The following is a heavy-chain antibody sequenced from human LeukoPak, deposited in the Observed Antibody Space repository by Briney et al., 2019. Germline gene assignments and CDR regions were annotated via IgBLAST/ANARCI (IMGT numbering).Heavy chain of an antibody. Sequence: SETLSLTCTVSGGSISSYYWSWIRQPAGKGLEWIGRIYTSGSTNYNPSLKSRVTMSVDTSKNQFSLKLSSVTAADTAVYYCAREVSGTTSRTPSKYYFDYWGQGTLVTVSS. J-gene: IGHJ4*02. CDR3: AREVSGTTSRTPSKYYFDY. V-gene: IGHV4-4*07. CDR1: GGSISSYY. CDR2: IYTSGST. D-gene: IGHD1-7*01.